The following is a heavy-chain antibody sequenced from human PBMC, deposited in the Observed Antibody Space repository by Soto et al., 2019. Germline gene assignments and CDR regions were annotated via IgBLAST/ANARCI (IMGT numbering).Heavy chain of an antibody. D-gene: IGHD3-22*01. CDR3: ATDQGYYFNSSGYYYTY. CDR1: GFSVSHVW. J-gene: IGHJ4*02. CDR2: IKSKTSGGTA. V-gene: IGHV3-15*01. Sequence: GGSLRLPXAASGFSVSHVWMSWVRQAPGKGLEWVGRIKSKTSGGTADYAAHVKGRISISRDDSKNTLDLEMTSLKTEDTAVYFCATDQGYYFNSSGYYYTYWGQGTLVTVSS.